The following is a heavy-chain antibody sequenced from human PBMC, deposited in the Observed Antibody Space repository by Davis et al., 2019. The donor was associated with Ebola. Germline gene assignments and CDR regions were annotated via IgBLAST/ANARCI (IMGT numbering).Heavy chain of an antibody. V-gene: IGHV1-2*02. CDR3: ARGLGDYSSSLFYYFDY. CDR2: INPNSGGT. J-gene: IGHJ4*02. D-gene: IGHD6-6*01. CDR1: GYSFTDYY. Sequence: ASVKVSCKASGYSFTDYYIHWVRQAPGQGLEWMGWINPNSGGTNYPQNFQGRVTMSRDTSISTAYMELSSLTSDDTALYYCARGLGDYSSSLFYYFDYWGQGTMVTVSS.